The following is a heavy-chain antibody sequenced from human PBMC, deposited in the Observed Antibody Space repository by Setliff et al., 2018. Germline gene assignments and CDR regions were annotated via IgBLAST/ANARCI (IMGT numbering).Heavy chain of an antibody. CDR1: GGSISSSSYY. CDR2: IYYSGST. V-gene: IGHV4-39*07. J-gene: IGHJ4*02. Sequence: SETLSLTCTVSGGSISSSSYYWGWIRQSPGKGLEWIGSIYYSGSTYYNPALKSRVTISVDTSKDQFSHKLSSVTAADTAVYYCARERMYYNFWSGYYAYWGQGTLVTVSS. D-gene: IGHD3-3*01. CDR3: ARERMYYNFWSGYYAY.